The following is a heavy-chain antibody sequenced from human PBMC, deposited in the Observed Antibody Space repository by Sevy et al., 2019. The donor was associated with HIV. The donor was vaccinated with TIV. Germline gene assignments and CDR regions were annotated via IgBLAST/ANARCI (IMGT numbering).Heavy chain of an antibody. V-gene: IGHV1-18*01. CDR1: GYTFTSYG. Sequence: ASVKVSCKASGYTFTSYGISWVRQAPGQGLEWMGWISAYNGNTNYAQKLQDRVTMTTDTSTSTAYMELRSLRSDDTAVYYCARAYDFWSRNWFDPWGQGTLVTVSS. CDR3: ARAYDFWSRNWFDP. CDR2: ISAYNGNT. D-gene: IGHD3-3*01. J-gene: IGHJ5*02.